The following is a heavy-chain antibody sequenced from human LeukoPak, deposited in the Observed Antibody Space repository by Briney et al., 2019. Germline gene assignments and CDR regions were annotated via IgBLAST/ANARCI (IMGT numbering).Heavy chain of an antibody. J-gene: IGHJ6*02. CDR1: GFTFINYA. CDR3: ARGLSGSYGMDV. V-gene: IGHV3-23*01. CDR2: ISGGAIST. D-gene: IGHD3-10*01. Sequence: GGSLRLSCAASGFTFINYAMSWVRQAPGKGLEWVSGISGGAISTYYADSVKGRFTISRDNAKNSLYLQMNSLRAEDTAVYYCARGLSGSYGMDVWGQGTTVTVSS.